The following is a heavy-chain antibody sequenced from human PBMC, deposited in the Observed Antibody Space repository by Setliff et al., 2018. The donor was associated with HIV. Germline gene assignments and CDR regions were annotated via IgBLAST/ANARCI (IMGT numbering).Heavy chain of an antibody. Sequence: PSETLSLTCRVSGGSVSDSSYYWGWIRQAPGKGLEWIGSMYYTESTYYNPSFINRVTISIDTSKNQFSLSLRSVTAADSAVYYCARQGFVPWGDHQFDSWGQGTLVTVSS. V-gene: IGHV4-39*01. D-gene: IGHD3-16*01. CDR1: GGSVSDSSYY. CDR2: MYYTEST. CDR3: ARQGFVPWGDHQFDS. J-gene: IGHJ4*02.